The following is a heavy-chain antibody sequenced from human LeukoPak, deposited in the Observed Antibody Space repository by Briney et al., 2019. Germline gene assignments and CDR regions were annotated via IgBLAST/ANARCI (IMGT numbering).Heavy chain of an antibody. CDR2: INSGSDTI. CDR1: GFSFNSYT. Sequence: PGGSLRLSCAASGFSFNSYTMNWVRQAPGQGLEWVSFINSGSDTIYYADSVKGRFTISRDNAKNSLSLQMNSLRAEDTAVYYCARDVGDSSGYYPGYWGQGTLVTVSS. CDR3: ARDVGDSSGYYPGY. J-gene: IGHJ4*02. V-gene: IGHV3-48*01. D-gene: IGHD3-22*01.